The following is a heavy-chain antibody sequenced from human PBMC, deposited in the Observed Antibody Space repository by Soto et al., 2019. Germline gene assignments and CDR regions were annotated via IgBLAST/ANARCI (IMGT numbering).Heavy chain of an antibody. D-gene: IGHD6-19*01. CDR1: GYTFNMHS. CDR2: IGHNGDVK. J-gene: IGHJ2*01. CDR3: AREVTTVAGPWYFDL. V-gene: IGHV3-30*09. Sequence: QVQLVESGGGVVQPGTALTLSCEGSGYTFNMHSIHWIRQIPGKGLEWVAVIGHNGDVKVYGDSVKGRFALSRDNSKNTVFLQMNSLTTADTAMYYCAREVTTVAGPWYFDLWVRGTLVSVSS.